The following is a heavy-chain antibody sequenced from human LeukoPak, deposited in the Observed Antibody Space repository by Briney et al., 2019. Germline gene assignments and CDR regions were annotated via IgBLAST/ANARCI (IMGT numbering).Heavy chain of an antibody. Sequence: ASVKVSCKASGYTFTSYDINWVRQATGQGLEWMGWMNPNSGNTGYAQKFQGRVTITRNTSISTAYMELSSLRSEDTAVYYCARLRPGGITIFGVVKGAFDIWGQGTMVTVSS. CDR1: GYTFTSYD. V-gene: IGHV1-8*03. CDR2: MNPNSGNT. CDR3: ARLRPGGITIFGVVKGAFDI. J-gene: IGHJ3*02. D-gene: IGHD3-3*01.